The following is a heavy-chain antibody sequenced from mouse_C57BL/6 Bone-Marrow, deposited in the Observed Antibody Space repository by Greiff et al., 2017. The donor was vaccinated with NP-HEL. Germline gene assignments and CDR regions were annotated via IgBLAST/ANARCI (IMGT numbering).Heavy chain of an antibody. D-gene: IGHD1-1*01. CDR1: GYTFTSYW. V-gene: IGHV1-50*01. CDR2: IDPSDSYT. Sequence: VQLQQPGAELVKPGASVKLSCKASGYTFTSYWMQWVKQRPGQGLEWIGEIDPSDSYTNYNQKFKGKATLTVDTSSSTAYMQLSSLTSEDSAVYYCARRITTVVALYYFDYWGQGTTLTVSS. J-gene: IGHJ2*01. CDR3: ARRITTVVALYYFDY.